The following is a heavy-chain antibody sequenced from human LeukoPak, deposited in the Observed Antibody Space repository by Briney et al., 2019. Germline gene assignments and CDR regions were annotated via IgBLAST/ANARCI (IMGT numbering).Heavy chain of an antibody. Sequence: GGSLRLSCAASGFTFSSYGMHWVRQAPGKGLEWVAFIRYDGSNKYYADSVKGRFIVSRDNSKNALYLQMNSLKFEDTAIYYCARGCSGGRCYNFGIPQPSGPLDYWGQGTLVPVSS. CDR3: ARGCSGGRCYNFGIPQPSGPLDY. V-gene: IGHV3-30*02. J-gene: IGHJ4*02. CDR1: GFTFSSYG. D-gene: IGHD2-15*01. CDR2: IRYDGSNK.